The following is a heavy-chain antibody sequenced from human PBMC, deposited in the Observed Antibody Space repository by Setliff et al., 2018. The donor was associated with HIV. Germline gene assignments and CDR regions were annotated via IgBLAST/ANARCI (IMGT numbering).Heavy chain of an antibody. Sequence: PGGSLRLSCAASGFVFRNYNVNWVRQAPGKGLEWVSSVSSDGRYIYYADSVRGRFTISRDDAKSSLYLQMYSLRAEDTAIYYCARDRASSAYYSHFDYWGQGNMVTVSS. CDR2: VSSDGRYI. CDR1: GFVFRNYN. D-gene: IGHD3-22*01. J-gene: IGHJ4*02. V-gene: IGHV3-21*06. CDR3: ARDRASSAYYSHFDY.